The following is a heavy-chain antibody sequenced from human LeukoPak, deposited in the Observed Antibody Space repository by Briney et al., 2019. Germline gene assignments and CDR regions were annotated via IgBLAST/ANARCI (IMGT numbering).Heavy chain of an antibody. CDR1: GFIFGDYA. J-gene: IGHJ4*02. CDR3: TNSDDYGDY. CDR2: IAFDDTDR. V-gene: IGHV3-30*04. Sequence: QPGGSLRLSCAASGFIFGDYAMHWVRQAPGKGLEWVAAIAFDDTDRYYIDSVKGRFTISRGDSKNTLYLHMTSLRAEDTAVYYCTNSDDYGDYWGQGTLVTVSS.